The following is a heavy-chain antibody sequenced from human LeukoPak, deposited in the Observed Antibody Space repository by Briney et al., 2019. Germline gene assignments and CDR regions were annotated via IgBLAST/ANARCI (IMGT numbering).Heavy chain of an antibody. D-gene: IGHD6-19*01. CDR2: ISPNSGGT. CDR1: GYTFTGYY. Sequence: ASVKVSCKASGYTFTGYYMHWVRQAPGQGLEWMGWISPNSGGTNYAQKFQGRVTMTRDTSISTAYMELSRLRSDDTAVYYCTRASVGIDSSGRYTDWGQGTLVTVSS. CDR3: TRASVGIDSSGRYTD. V-gene: IGHV1-2*02. J-gene: IGHJ4*02.